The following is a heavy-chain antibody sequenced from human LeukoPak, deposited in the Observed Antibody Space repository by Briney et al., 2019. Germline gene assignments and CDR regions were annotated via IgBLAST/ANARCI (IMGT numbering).Heavy chain of an antibody. CDR1: GDSISSRSYY. CDR3: ARDGYSGNDGL. Sequence: PSETLSLTCTVSGDSISSRSYYWGWIRQPPGKGLEWIGSIYHSGSTKYNPSLKSRVTISVDTSKNQFSLKLSSVTAADTAVYYCARDGYSGNDGLWGQGTLVTVSS. CDR2: IYHSGST. J-gene: IGHJ4*02. D-gene: IGHD5-12*01. V-gene: IGHV4-39*07.